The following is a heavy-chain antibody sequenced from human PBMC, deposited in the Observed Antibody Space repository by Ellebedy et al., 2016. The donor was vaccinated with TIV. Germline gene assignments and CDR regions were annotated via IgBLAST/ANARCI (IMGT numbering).Heavy chain of an antibody. CDR2: IYHSGST. Sequence: SETLSLTCTVSGYSISSGYYWGWIRQPPGKGLEWIGSIYHSGSTYYNPSLKSRVTISVDTSKNQFSLKLSSVTAADTAVYYCARVDCSGGSCYYYYYYGMDVWGQGTTVTVSS. V-gene: IGHV4-38-2*02. CDR3: ARVDCSGGSCYYYYYYGMDV. J-gene: IGHJ6*02. D-gene: IGHD2-15*01. CDR1: GYSISSGYY.